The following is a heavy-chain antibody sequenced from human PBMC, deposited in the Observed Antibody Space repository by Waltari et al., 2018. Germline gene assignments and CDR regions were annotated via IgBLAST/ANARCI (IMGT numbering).Heavy chain of an antibody. CDR1: GGSISSGGYS. CDR3: ARLNDILTGYDAFDI. D-gene: IGHD3-9*01. J-gene: IGHJ3*02. CDR2: IYHSGST. V-gene: IGHV4-30-2*01. Sequence: QLQLQESGSGLVKPSQTLSLTCAVSGGSISSGGYSWSWIRHPPGKGLEWIGYIYHSGSTYYNPSLKSRVTISVDRSKNQFSLKLSSVTAADTAVYYCARLNDILTGYDAFDIWGQGTMVTVSS.